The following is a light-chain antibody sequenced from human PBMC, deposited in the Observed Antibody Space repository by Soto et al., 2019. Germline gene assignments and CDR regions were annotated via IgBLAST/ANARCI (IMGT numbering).Light chain of an antibody. J-gene: IGLJ3*02. CDR2: DTN. CDR3: LLSYSGARV. Sequence: QAVVTQEPSLTVSPGGTVTLTCGSNTGAVTSGHYPYWFQQKPGQAPRTLIYDTNNRHSWTPARFSGSLLGGKAALTLSGAQSEDEADYYCLLSYSGARVFGGGTKLTVL. V-gene: IGLV7-46*01. CDR1: TGAVTSGHY.